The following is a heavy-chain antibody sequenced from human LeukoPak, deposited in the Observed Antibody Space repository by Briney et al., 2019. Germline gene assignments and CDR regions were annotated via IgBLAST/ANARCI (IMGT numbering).Heavy chain of an antibody. V-gene: IGHV3-23*01. Sequence: PGGSLRLSCAASGFTFSSYAMSWVRQAPGKGLEWVSAISGSGGSTYYADSVKGRFTISRDNSKNTLYLQMNSLRAEDTAVYYCAVIVDTAIGSEKTRVDYWGQGTLVTVSS. J-gene: IGHJ4*02. CDR3: AVIVDTAIGSEKTRVDY. CDR2: ISGSGGST. D-gene: IGHD5-18*01. CDR1: GFTFSSYA.